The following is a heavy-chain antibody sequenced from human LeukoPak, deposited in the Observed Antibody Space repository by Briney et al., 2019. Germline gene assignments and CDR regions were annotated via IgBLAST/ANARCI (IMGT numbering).Heavy chain of an antibody. D-gene: IGHD2-8*02. CDR3: ARDGGGVSSWVSH. Sequence: PGESLKISCKGSGYSFSSYWISWVRQMPGEGLEWMGRIDPGDSFTKYRPSLEGRVTISADKSLSTVYLQWSSLKASDTAIYYCARDGGGVSSWVSHWGQGTLVTVSS. CDR1: GYSFSSYW. V-gene: IGHV5-10-1*01. CDR2: IDPGDSFT. J-gene: IGHJ4*02.